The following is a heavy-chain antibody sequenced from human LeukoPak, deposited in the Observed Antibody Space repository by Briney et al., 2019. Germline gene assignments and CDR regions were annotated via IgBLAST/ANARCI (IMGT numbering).Heavy chain of an antibody. CDR2: ISSSSSTI. V-gene: IGHV3-48*01. CDR3: ARDLYRIVVVPHYFDY. Sequence: GGSLRLSCAASGFTFSGYSMNWVRQAPGKGLEWVSYISSSSSTIYYADSVKGRFTISRDNAKNSLYLQMNSLRAEDTAVYYCARDLYRIVVVPHYFDYWGQGTLVTVSS. CDR1: GFTFSGYS. J-gene: IGHJ4*02. D-gene: IGHD3-22*01.